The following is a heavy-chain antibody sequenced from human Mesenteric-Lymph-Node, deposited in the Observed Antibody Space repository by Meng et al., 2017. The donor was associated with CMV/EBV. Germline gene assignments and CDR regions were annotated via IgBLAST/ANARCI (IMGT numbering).Heavy chain of an antibody. CDR3: ARDAGYGELD. J-gene: IGHJ4*02. Sequence: PCKASGGTFSSYAISWVRQAPGQGLEWMGEIFPVFGTANYAQKYQGRVTVTADESTSTVYMELSSLRSEDTAVYYCARDAGYGELDWGQGTLVTVSS. CDR2: IFPVFGTA. D-gene: IGHD3-10*01. CDR1: GGTFSSYA. V-gene: IGHV1-69*01.